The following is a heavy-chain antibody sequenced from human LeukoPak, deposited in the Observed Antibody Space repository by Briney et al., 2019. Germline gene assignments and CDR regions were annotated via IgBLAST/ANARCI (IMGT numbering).Heavy chain of an antibody. J-gene: IGHJ6*03. V-gene: IGHV7-4-1*02. Sequence: ASVKVSCKASGYTFTSYAMNWVRQAPGQGLEWMGWINTNTGNPTYAQGFTGRFVFSLDTSVSTAYLQISSLKAEDTAVYYCARGPPTYSSSWFHYYYYYYMDVWGKGTTVTVSS. D-gene: IGHD6-13*01. CDR1: GYTFTSYA. CDR3: ARGPPTYSSSWFHYYYYYYMDV. CDR2: INTNTGNP.